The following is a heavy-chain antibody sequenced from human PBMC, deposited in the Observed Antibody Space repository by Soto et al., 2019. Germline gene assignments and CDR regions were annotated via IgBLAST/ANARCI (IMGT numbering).Heavy chain of an antibody. CDR1: GGSISSYY. J-gene: IGHJ6*03. CDR3: ARPAVVAGMDWGMDV. CDR2: IYYSGST. D-gene: IGHD2-15*01. Sequence: SETLSLTCTVSGGSISSYYWSWIRQPPGKGLEWIGYIYYSGSTNYNPSLKSRVTISVDTSKNQFSLKLSSVTAADTAVYYCARPAVVAGMDWGMDVWGKGTTVTVSS. V-gene: IGHV4-59*08.